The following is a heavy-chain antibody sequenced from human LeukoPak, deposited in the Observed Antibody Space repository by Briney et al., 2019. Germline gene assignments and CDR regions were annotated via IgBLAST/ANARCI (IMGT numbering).Heavy chain of an antibody. CDR3: ARSLAGPLDY. Sequence: SQTLSLICAISGDSVSRNSDAWNWIRQSPSRGLEWLGRTYYRSKWYNDYAVSVKSRITFNPDTSKNHFSLQLNSVSPEDTAVYYCARSLAGPLDYWGQGTLVTVSS. V-gene: IGHV6-1*01. J-gene: IGHJ4*02. CDR1: GDSVSRNSDA. CDR2: TYYRSKWYN. D-gene: IGHD7-27*01.